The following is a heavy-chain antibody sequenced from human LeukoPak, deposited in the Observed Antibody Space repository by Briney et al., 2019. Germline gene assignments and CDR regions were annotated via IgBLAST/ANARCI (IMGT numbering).Heavy chain of an antibody. J-gene: IGHJ6*02. V-gene: IGHV3-21*01. CDR2: ISSSSSYI. Sequence: KPGGSLRLSCAASGFIFSSYSMNWVRQAPGKGLEWVSSISSSSSYIYYADSVKGRFTISRDNAKNSLYLQMNSPRAEDTAVYYCAREATVTNDYGMDVWGQGTTVTVSS. CDR3: AREATVTNDYGMDV. CDR1: GFIFSSYS. D-gene: IGHD4-17*01.